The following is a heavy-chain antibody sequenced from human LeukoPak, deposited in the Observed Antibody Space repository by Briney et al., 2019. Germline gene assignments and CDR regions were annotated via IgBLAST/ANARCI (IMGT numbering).Heavy chain of an antibody. CDR2: INHSGST. CDR3: ARQGGNYDILTGRGWFDP. V-gene: IGHV4-34*01. CDR1: GFTFSSFG. J-gene: IGHJ5*02. D-gene: IGHD3-9*01. Sequence: GSLRLSCAASGFTFSSFGMNWVRQAPGKGLEWIGEINHSGSTNYNPSLKSRVTISVDTSKNQFSLKLSSVTAADTAVYYCARQGGNYDILTGRGWFDPWGQGTLVTVSS.